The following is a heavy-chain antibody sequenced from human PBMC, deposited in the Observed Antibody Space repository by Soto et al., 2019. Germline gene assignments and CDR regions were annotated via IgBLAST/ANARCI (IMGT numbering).Heavy chain of an antibody. CDR1: GGTFNRYS. V-gene: IGHV1-69*02. CDR2: IIPMFGIT. D-gene: IGHD2-2*01. CDR3: ATFYEGDCTTTTCYGDFDY. Sequence: QVHLVQAGSEVKKPGSSVKVSCRASGGTFNRYSISWVRQAPGQGLEWMGRIIPMFGITHYAQTFQGRVMITAEKSANKAYMEVSGLRSEDTAMYYCATFYEGDCTTTTCYGDFDYWGQGTLVTVSS. J-gene: IGHJ4*02.